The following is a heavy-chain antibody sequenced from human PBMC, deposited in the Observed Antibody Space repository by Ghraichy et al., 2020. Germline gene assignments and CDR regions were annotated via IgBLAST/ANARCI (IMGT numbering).Heavy chain of an antibody. CDR3: AKDSLGDYFYYGMDV. CDR2: ISGSGGVP. J-gene: IGHJ6*02. Sequence: SLRLSCAASGFTFNNYAMSWVRQAPGKGLEWVAGISGSGGVPYYADSVKGRFTISRDNSKNTLYLQMNSLRVEDTALYYCAKDSLGDYFYYGMDVWGQGTTVTV. CDR1: GFTFNNYA. D-gene: IGHD1-26*01. V-gene: IGHV3-23*01.